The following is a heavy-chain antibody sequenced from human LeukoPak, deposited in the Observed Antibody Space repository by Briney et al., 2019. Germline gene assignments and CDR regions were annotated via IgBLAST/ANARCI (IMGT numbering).Heavy chain of an antibody. V-gene: IGHV3-23*01. CDR2: ISGSGGST. Sequence: GGSLRLSCAASGFTFSSYAMSWVRQSPGKGLEWVSAISGSGGSTYYADSVKGRFTISRDNSKNTLYLQMNSLRAEDTAIYYCAKIPVSYSSGWSTFDYWGQGTLVTVSS. CDR1: GFTFSSYA. D-gene: IGHD6-19*01. CDR3: AKIPVSYSSGWSTFDY. J-gene: IGHJ4*02.